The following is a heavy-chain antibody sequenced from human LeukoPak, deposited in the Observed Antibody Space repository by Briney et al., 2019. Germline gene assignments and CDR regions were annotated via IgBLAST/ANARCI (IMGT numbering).Heavy chain of an antibody. V-gene: IGHV1-69*13. Sequence: SVKVSCKASGGTFSSYAISWVRQAPGQGLEWMGGIIPIFGTANYAQKFQGRVTITADESTSTAYMELSSLRSEDTAVYYCARPLVGATIYYYYYGMDVWGQGTTVTVSS. CDR2: IIPIFGTA. J-gene: IGHJ6*02. CDR1: GGTFSSYA. D-gene: IGHD1-26*01. CDR3: ARPLVGATIYYYYYGMDV.